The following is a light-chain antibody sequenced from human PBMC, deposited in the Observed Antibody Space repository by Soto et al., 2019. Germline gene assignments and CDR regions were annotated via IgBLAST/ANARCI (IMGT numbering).Light chain of an antibody. V-gene: IGKV3-20*01. Sequence: EIVLTQSPGTLSVSPGDRATLSCRASQSVNNNYLAWYQQKPGQAPRLLIYGASSRATGIPDRFRGSGSGTDFTLTISRLQSEDFALYYGQQYNDWPLTFGQGTKVDIK. CDR1: QSVNNNY. J-gene: IGKJ1*01. CDR2: GAS. CDR3: QQYNDWPLT.